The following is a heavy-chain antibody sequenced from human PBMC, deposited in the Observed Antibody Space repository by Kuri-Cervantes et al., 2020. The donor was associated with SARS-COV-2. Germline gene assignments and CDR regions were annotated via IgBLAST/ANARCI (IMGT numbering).Heavy chain of an antibody. J-gene: IGHJ4*02. Sequence: GESLKISCAASGFTFSSYSMNWVRQAPGKGLEWVSSISSSSSSYIYYADSVKGRFTISRGNAKNSLYLQMNSLRAEDTAVYYCARDITEGGSWSSGWYVYDYWGQGTLVTVSS. CDR1: GFTFSSYS. CDR2: ISSSSSSYI. D-gene: IGHD6-19*01. V-gene: IGHV3-21*04. CDR3: ARDITEGGSWSSGWYVYDY.